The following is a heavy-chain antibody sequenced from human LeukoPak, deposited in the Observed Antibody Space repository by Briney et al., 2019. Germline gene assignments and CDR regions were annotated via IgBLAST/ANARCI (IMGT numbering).Heavy chain of an antibody. V-gene: IGHV3-9*01. CDR2: ISWNGGST. J-gene: IGHJ6*02. D-gene: IGHD1-26*01. Sequence: GGSLRLSCAATGFSFEDYGMHWVRQPPGKGLEWVSGISWNGGSTDYADSVKGRFTISRDNAKNSLYLQLSSLRPEDTALYYCAKHMRATNTYYFYGLDVWGQGTTVTVSS. CDR3: AKHMRATNTYYFYGLDV. CDR1: GFSFEDYG.